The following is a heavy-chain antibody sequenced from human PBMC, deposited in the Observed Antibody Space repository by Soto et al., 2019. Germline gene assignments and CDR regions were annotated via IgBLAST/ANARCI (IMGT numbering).Heavy chain of an antibody. V-gene: IGHV3-23*01. CDR3: ARGLRGWHENSKAFDY. Sequence: PGGSLRLSCAASGFTFSSYGMHWVRQAPGKGLEWVSTITGNGATTYYADSVKGRFAISRDNSKNTLYLQMNSLRAEDTAVYYCARGLRGWHENSKAFDYWGLGTLVTVSS. CDR2: ITGNGATT. CDR1: GFTFSSYG. D-gene: IGHD1-7*01. J-gene: IGHJ4*02.